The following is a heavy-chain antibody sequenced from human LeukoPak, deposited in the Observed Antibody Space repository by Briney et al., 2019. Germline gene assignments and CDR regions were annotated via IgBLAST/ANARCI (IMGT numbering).Heavy chain of an antibody. V-gene: IGHV4-59*01. D-gene: IGHD2-15*01. J-gene: IGHJ5*02. Sequence: PSETLSLTCTVSGGSISGYFWTWIRQPPGKGLEWIGYIYYTGNTNYNPSLKSRVTISIDTSKNQFSLNVNSVTAADTAVYYCVRSKSGAYGWFDPWAREPWSPSSQ. CDR1: GGSISGYF. CDR2: IYYTGNT. CDR3: VRSKSGAYGWFDP.